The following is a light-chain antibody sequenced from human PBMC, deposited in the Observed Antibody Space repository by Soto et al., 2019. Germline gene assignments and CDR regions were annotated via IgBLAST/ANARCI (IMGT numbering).Light chain of an antibody. Sequence: QSALTQPASVSGSPGQSITISCTGTSSDVGGYNYVSWYQQHPGKGPKLMIYDVSTRPPGVSHRFSGSKSGNTASLTISGLQAEDEADYYCSSDTTSSPPYNVFGTGTKLTVL. CDR1: SSDVGGYNY. CDR2: DVS. V-gene: IGLV2-14*01. CDR3: SSDTTSSPPYNV. J-gene: IGLJ1*01.